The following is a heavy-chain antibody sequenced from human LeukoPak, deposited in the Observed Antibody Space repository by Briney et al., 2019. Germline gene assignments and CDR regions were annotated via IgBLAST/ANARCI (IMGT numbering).Heavy chain of an antibody. CDR2: IYYSVTT. CDR1: GGSVSSGSYY. J-gene: IGHJ3*02. CDR3: ARTSAAGALGTFDI. V-gene: IGHV4-61*01. D-gene: IGHD6-13*01. Sequence: PSETLSLTCTVSGGSVSSGSYYWSWIRLPPGRRLEWIGYIYYSVTTNYNPSLKSRVTISVDRSKNQFSLKLSSVTAADTAVCYCARTSAAGALGTFDIWGQGTMVTVSS.